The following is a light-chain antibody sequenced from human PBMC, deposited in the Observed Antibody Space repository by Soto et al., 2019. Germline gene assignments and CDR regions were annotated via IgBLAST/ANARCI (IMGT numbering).Light chain of an antibody. J-gene: IGKJ1*01. CDR2: GAS. CDR3: QQYGSTPRT. CDR1: QSVSSSY. Sequence: EIVLTQSPDTLSLSPGERATLSCRASQSVSSSYLAWYQQKPGQAPRLLMYGASTRATGIPDRFSGSGSETHFTLTISRLEPEDFAVYYCQQYGSTPRTFSQGTRVEIK. V-gene: IGKV3-20*01.